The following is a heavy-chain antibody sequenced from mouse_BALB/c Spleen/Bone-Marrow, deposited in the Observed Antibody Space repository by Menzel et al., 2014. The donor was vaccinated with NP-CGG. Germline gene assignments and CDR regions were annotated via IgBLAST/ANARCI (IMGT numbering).Heavy chain of an antibody. CDR3: ARSGDSSGYGFAY. CDR2: IYPGDGSA. D-gene: IGHD3-2*01. Sequence: VQGVESGPELVKPGALVKISCKASGYAFTSYDINWVKQRPGQGLGWIGWIYPGDGSAKYNEKFKGKATLTADKSSSTAYMQLSSLTSENSAVYFCARSGDSSGYGFAYWGQGTLVTVSA. V-gene: IGHV1S56*01. CDR1: GYAFTSYD. J-gene: IGHJ3*01.